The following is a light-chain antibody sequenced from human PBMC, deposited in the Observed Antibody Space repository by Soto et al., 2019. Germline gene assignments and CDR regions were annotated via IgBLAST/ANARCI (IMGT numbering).Light chain of an antibody. CDR3: ASHRSSHSYV. V-gene: IGLV2-14*01. J-gene: IGLJ6*01. CDR2: EVS. Sequence: QSVLTKPASVSGSPGQSITISCTGTNSDVGYYKFVSWYQQHPGKAPKLMVFEVSRRPSGVPDRFSGTKFGTTASLTISGLQAEDDADYYRASHRSSHSYVFGGGTKVTVL. CDR1: NSDVGYYKF.